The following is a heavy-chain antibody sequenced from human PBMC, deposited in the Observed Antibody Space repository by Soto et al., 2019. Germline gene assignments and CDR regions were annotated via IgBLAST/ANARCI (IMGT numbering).Heavy chain of an antibody. J-gene: IGHJ5*02. Sequence: PSETLSLTCTVSGGSVSSGSYYWSWIRQPPGKGLEWIGYIYYSGSTNYNPSLKSRVTISVDTSKNQFSLKLSSVTAADTAVYYCARHQNIVVVVAATPGDWFDPWGQGTLVTVSS. CDR1: GGSVSSGSYY. V-gene: IGHV4-61*01. CDR3: ARHQNIVVVVAATPGDWFDP. CDR2: IYYSGST. D-gene: IGHD2-15*01.